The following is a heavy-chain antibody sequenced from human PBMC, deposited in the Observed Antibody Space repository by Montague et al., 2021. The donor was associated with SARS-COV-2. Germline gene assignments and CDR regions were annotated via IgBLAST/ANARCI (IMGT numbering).Heavy chain of an antibody. CDR1: GGSIRFGSYC. J-gene: IGHJ3*02. Sequence: TLSLTCTVSGGSIRFGSYCWTWIRQHAGKGLEWIGGVYSNGGSKYNPSLKSRVPISLDTSKNQFSLRLTSVTAADTAVYYCGRDQRADFYPGALDIWGQGTTVTVSS. V-gene: IGHV4-61*02. CDR2: VYSNGGS. CDR3: GRDQRADFYPGALDI. D-gene: IGHD1-26*01.